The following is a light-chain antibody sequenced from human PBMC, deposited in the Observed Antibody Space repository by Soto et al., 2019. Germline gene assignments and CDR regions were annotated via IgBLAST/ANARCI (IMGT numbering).Light chain of an antibody. J-gene: IGLJ2*01. V-gene: IGLV1-47*01. CDR1: SSNIGSNY. CDR2: RDN. Sequence: QSVLTQAPSASGTPGQRVTISCSGSSSNIGSNYVYWYQQLPGTAPKLLIYRDNERPSGVPDRFSGFKSGTSTSLAISGLRSEDEADYYCATWDDSLSGVVFGGGTQLTVL. CDR3: ATWDDSLSGVV.